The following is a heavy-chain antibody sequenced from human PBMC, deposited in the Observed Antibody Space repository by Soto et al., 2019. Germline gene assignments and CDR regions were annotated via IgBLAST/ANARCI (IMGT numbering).Heavy chain of an antibody. CDR2: INPKSGGT. D-gene: IGHD3-22*01. CDR3: VKTYDGSGQPSHYFDP. J-gene: IGHJ5*02. CDR1: GYTFTDYF. Sequence: QVQLVQSGAEVKKPGASVKVSCEASGYTFTDYFIHWVRQAPGQGLEWMGWINPKSGGTNYAQVFRGRVTMTRDTSFSTAYMDLSGLRSDDTATYYCVKTYDGSGQPSHYFDPWGQGTPVTVSS. V-gene: IGHV1-2*02.